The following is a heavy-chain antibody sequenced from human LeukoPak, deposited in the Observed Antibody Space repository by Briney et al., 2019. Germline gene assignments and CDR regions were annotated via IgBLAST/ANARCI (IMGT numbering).Heavy chain of an antibody. V-gene: IGHV3-30-3*01. CDR3: ARDTSYHFDY. Sequence: PGGSLRLSCAASGFTFSSYAMHWVRQAPGKGLEWVAVISYDGSNKYYADSVKGRFTISRDNSKNTLYLQMNSLRAEDTAVYYCARDTSYHFDYWGQGTLVTVSS. CDR2: ISYDGSNK. CDR1: GFTFSSYA. J-gene: IGHJ4*02.